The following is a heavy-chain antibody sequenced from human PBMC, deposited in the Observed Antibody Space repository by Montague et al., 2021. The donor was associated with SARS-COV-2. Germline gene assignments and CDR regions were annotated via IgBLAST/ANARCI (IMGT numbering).Heavy chain of an antibody. CDR1: GGSFSGYY. Sequence: SETLALTCAVYGGSFSGYYWSWIRRPPGKGLEWIGESNHSGGTNYNPYLKGRVTISVDTSKNQFSLKLTSVTAADTAVYYCARGLSGSYSGGWVPVALFDFYHYMDVWAKGTTVTASS. V-gene: IGHV4-34*01. CDR2: SNHSGGT. CDR3: ARGLSGSYSGGWVPVALFDFYHYMDV. D-gene: IGHD6-25*01. J-gene: IGHJ6*03.